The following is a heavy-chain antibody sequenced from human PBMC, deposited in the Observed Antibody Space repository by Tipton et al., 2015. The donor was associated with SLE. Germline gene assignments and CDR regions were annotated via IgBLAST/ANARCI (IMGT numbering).Heavy chain of an antibody. CDR3: AGDSSGSYYDRGGYYQLANRHFDL. CDR1: GGSISSSSFY. CDR2: FYYGKST. Sequence: GLVKPSETLSLTCTVSGGSISSSSFYWGWIRQPPGKGLEWIGSFYYGKSTFYNPSLKSRVTISVDTSTNRLSLQLSSVTAADTAVYYCAGDSSGSYYDRGGYYQLANRHFDLWGRGILVSVSS. J-gene: IGHJ4*02. V-gene: IGHV4-39*07. D-gene: IGHD3-22*01.